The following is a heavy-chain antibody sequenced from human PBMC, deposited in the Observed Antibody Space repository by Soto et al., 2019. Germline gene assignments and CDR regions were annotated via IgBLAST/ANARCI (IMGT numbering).Heavy chain of an antibody. CDR3: ARVCEGYNFGAVY. D-gene: IGHD5-12*01. CDR2: IIPKLGSA. CDR1: GGGNLRDYR. J-gene: IGHJ4*02. Sequence: QVQLVQSGAEVKEPGSSVKVSCKASGGGNLRDYRTTWVRRAPGQGLEWMGGIIPKLGSANYAQKFQGRVTITADESTNSGYMELRSLRSDDTAVYYCARVCEGYNFGAVYWGQGTPVTVSS. V-gene: IGHV1-69*01.